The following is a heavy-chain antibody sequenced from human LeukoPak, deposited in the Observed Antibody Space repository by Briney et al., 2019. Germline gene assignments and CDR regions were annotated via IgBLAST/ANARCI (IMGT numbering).Heavy chain of an antibody. V-gene: IGHV3-30*02. Sequence: GGSLRLSCAASGFTFSSYGLHWVRQAPGKGLEWVAFIRYDGSDKSYADSVKGRFTISRDNSENTLYLQINSLRVEDTAVYYCAKDTPTTGYHLDSWGQGTLVTVSS. D-gene: IGHD1-1*01. CDR2: IRYDGSDK. CDR1: GFTFSSYG. J-gene: IGHJ4*02. CDR3: AKDTPTTGYHLDS.